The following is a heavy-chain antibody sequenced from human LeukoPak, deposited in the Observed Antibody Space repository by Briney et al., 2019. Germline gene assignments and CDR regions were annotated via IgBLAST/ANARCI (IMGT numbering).Heavy chain of an antibody. CDR2: IKQSGST. V-gene: IGHV4-34*01. CDR3: ARQAPRDSSGYYLLQFGAFDI. J-gene: IGHJ3*02. D-gene: IGHD3-22*01. Sequence: SETLSLTCAVYGGSFSGYYRSWIPQPPGKGLEWIGEIKQSGSTNYTPSLKGRVTISVDTSKNQFSLKLSSVTAADTAVYYCARQAPRDSSGYYLLQFGAFDIWGQGTMVTVSS. CDR1: GGSFSGYY.